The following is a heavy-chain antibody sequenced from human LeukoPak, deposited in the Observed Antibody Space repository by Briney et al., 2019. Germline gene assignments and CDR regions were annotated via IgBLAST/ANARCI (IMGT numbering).Heavy chain of an antibody. V-gene: IGHV1-2*02. CDR2: INPNSGGT. CDR1: GYTFTGYY. J-gene: IGHJ3*02. D-gene: IGHD3-22*01. Sequence: GASVKVSCKASGYTFTGYYMHWVRQDPGQGLEWMGWINPNSGGTNYAQKFQGRVTMTRDTSISTAYMELSRLRSDDTAVYYCARDSSGYHDAFDIWGQGTMVTVSS. CDR3: ARDSSGYHDAFDI.